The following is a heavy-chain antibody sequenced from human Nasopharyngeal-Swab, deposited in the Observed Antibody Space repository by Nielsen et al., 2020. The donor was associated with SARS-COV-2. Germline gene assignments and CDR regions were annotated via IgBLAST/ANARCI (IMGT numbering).Heavy chain of an antibody. V-gene: IGHV3-30*03. CDR2: ISYDGSDE. D-gene: IGHD4-23*01. Sequence: LKISCATSGFTFSSYGIHWVRQAPGKGLEWVAVISYDGSDEYYADSVKGRFTISRDDSKNTVSLQMNSLRGEDTAVYYCARRRVDYGGNSFPDYWGQGTLVTVSS. J-gene: IGHJ4*02. CDR1: GFTFSSYG. CDR3: ARRRVDYGGNSFPDY.